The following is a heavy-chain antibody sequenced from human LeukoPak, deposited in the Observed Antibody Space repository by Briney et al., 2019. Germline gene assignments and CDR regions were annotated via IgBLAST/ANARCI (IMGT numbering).Heavy chain of an antibody. D-gene: IGHD6-13*01. CDR3: AVGSSSFGNAFDI. CDR2: ISWNSGSI. CDR1: GFTFDDYA. V-gene: IGHV3-9*03. J-gene: IGHJ3*02. Sequence: GGPLRLSCAASGFTFDDYAMHWVRHAPGKGLEWVSGISWNSGSIGYADSVKGRFTISRDNAKNSLYLQMNSLRAEDMALYYCAVGSSSFGNAFDIWGQGTMVTVSS.